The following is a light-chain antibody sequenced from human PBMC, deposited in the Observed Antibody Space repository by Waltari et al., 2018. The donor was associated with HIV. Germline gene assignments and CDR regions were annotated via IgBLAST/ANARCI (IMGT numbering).Light chain of an antibody. V-gene: IGLV2-14*03. CDR1: CTHIGAFNY. Sequence: QSALTQPVSVSGSPGPSTTISCTGTCTHIGAFNYAPWYQQHPGRAPKLIIYEVSYRPSGVSDRFSGSKSGNTASLTISGLQPEDEAEYYCDSYTISSTYVFGTGTKVTVL. CDR3: DSYTISSTYV. J-gene: IGLJ1*01. CDR2: EVS.